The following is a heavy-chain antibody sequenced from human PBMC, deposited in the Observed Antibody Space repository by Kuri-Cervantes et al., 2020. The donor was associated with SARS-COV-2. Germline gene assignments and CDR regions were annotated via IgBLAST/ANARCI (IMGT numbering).Heavy chain of an antibody. D-gene: IGHD3-22*01. CDR1: GFTFSNAW. CDR3: TTEIGLYYDSSGYTHEGLYDAFDI. CDR2: IKSKTDGGTT. V-gene: IGHV3-15*01. J-gene: IGHJ3*02. Sequence: GGSLRLSCAASGFTFSNAWMSWVRQAPGKGLEWVGRIKSKTDGGTTDYAAPVKGRFTISRDDSKNTLYLQMNSLKTEDTAVYYCTTEIGLYYDSSGYTHEGLYDAFDIWGQGTMVTVSS.